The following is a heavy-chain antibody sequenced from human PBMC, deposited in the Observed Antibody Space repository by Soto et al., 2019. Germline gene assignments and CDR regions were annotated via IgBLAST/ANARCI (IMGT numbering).Heavy chain of an antibody. D-gene: IGHD2-2*01. Sequence: GGTLSLSCAASGFTFSHTWMNWVRPAPGQGLEWVGSRRSNDDAGTTDYASPVKGRFTISRDDSTNTLYLEMNRLKTEETAVYYCTTVLGYCSSTSCPDAYYYYGLDVWGQGTTVTVSS. CDR1: GFTFSHTW. CDR2: RRSNDDAGTT. CDR3: TTVLGYCSSTSCPDAYYYYGLDV. J-gene: IGHJ6*02. V-gene: IGHV3-15*07.